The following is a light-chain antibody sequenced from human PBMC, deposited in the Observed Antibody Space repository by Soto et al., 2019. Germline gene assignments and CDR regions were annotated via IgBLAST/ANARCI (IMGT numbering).Light chain of an antibody. CDR3: QQYNSYWT. V-gene: IGKV1-5*03. CDR1: QSISSW. Sequence: DIQMTQSPSTLSASVGDRVTITCRASQSISSWLAWYQQKPGKAPKLLIYKASSLESGVPSRFSGSGSGTEFTLTISRLQPDDFATYYCQQYNSYWTLGQGTKVDIK. J-gene: IGKJ1*01. CDR2: KAS.